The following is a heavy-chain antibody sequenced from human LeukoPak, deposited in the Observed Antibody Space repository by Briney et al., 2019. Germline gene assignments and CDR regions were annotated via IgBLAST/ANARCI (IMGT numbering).Heavy chain of an antibody. CDR3: ARQRQGSFDY. J-gene: IGHJ4*02. D-gene: IGHD2-15*01. Sequence: GGSLRLSCAASGFTFSSYNMNWVRQAPGKGLEWISFISSSSSIYYADSVKGRLTISRDNAKNSLYLQMNSLRDEDTAVFYCARQRQGSFDYWGQGTLVTVSS. CDR1: GFTFSSYN. V-gene: IGHV3-48*02. CDR2: ISSSSSI.